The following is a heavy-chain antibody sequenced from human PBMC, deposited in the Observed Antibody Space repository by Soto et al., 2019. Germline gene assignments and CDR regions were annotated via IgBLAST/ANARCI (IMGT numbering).Heavy chain of an antibody. Sequence: ASVKVSCKASGFTFTNYGFSWVRQAPGQGLQWVGWISAYNGNTNYAQSVQGRVTMTTDTSTSTAYMELRSLRSDDTAVYYCARDNADTIFGVVIDYWGQGTLVTVSS. CDR2: ISAYNGNT. CDR1: GFTFTNYG. J-gene: IGHJ4*02. D-gene: IGHD3-3*01. CDR3: ARDNADTIFGVVIDY. V-gene: IGHV1-18*01.